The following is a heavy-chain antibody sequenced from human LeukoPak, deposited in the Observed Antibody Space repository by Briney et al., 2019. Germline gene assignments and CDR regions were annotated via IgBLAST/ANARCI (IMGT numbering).Heavy chain of an antibody. Sequence: PGGSLRLSCAASGFTFSSYSMNWVRQAPGKGLEWVSSISSSSSYIYYADSVKGRFTISRDNAKNSLYLQMNSLRAEDTAVYYCARARPYCDILFDPWGQGTLVTVSS. CDR2: ISSSSSYI. CDR1: GFTFSSYS. CDR3: ARARPYCDILFDP. J-gene: IGHJ5*02. D-gene: IGHD3-9*01. V-gene: IGHV3-21*01.